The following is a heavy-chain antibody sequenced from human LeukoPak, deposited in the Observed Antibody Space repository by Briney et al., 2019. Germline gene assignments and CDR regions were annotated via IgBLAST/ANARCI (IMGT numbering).Heavy chain of an antibody. CDR2: ISANNGNT. V-gene: IGHV1-18*01. D-gene: IGHD5-18*01. Sequence: ASVKVSCKASGYTFTSYGISWVRQAPGQGLEWMGWISANNGNTSYAQKLQGRVTMTTDTSTTTAYMELRSLRYDDTAVYYCARDTTPMVPSSPSYWGQGTLVTVSS. J-gene: IGHJ4*02. CDR3: ARDTTPMVPSSPSY. CDR1: GYTFTSYG.